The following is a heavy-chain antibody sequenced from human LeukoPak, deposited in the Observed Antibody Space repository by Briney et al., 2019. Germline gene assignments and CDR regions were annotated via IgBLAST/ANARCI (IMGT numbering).Heavy chain of an antibody. J-gene: IGHJ5*02. CDR1: GYTLTELS. CDR3: ATERGNYYGSGSYSWWFDP. Sequence: GASVKVSCKVSGYTLTELSMHWLRPPPGKGLEWMGGFDPEDGETIYAQKFHGRVTMTEDTSTDTAYMKLSSLRSEDTAVYYCATERGNYYGSGSYSWWFDPWGQRTLVTVSS. V-gene: IGHV1-24*01. CDR2: FDPEDGET. D-gene: IGHD3-10*01.